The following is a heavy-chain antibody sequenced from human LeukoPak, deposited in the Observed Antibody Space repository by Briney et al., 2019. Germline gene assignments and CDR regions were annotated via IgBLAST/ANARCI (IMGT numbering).Heavy chain of an antibody. CDR3: ARVHKFTMVRGVIITGDYFDY. Sequence: GASVKVSCKASGYTFTGYYMHWVRQAPGQGLEWMGWINPNSGGTNYAQKLQGRVTMTTDTSTSTAYMELRSLRSDDTAVYYCARVHKFTMVRGVIITGDYFDYWGQGTLVTVSS. J-gene: IGHJ4*02. CDR1: GYTFTGYY. D-gene: IGHD3-10*01. V-gene: IGHV1-2*02. CDR2: INPNSGGT.